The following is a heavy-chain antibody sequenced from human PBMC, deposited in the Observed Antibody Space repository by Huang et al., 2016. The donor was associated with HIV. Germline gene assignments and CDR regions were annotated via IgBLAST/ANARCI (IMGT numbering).Heavy chain of an antibody. CDR1: GGSIRSDNYY. J-gene: IGHJ4*02. CDR3: ARLPGSITMIRGVITDPY. Sequence: QLQLQESGPGLVKPSETLSLTCTVSGGSIRSDNYYWGWIRQPPGKGLEWIGSIYYRGGTYYTPALKRRVTITVDTSKNPFALRMRSVTAADTAVYYCARLPGSITMIRGVITDPYWGQGTLVTVSS. D-gene: IGHD3-10*01. V-gene: IGHV4-39*02. CDR2: IYYRGGT.